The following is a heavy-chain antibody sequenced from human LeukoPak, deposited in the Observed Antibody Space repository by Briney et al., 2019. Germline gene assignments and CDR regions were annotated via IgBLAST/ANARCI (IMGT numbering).Heavy chain of an antibody. CDR3: AREATTRTYSGSYYFDY. D-gene: IGHD1-26*01. J-gene: IGHJ4*02. CDR2: IKQDGSEK. V-gene: IGHV3-7*01. CDR1: GFTFSNYW. Sequence: EGSLRLSCAASGFTFSNYWMSWVRQAPGKGLEWVAKIKQDGSEKYYVDSVKGRFTISRDNAKNSLYLQMNSLRAEDTAVYYCAREATTRTYSGSYYFDYWGQGTRVTVSS.